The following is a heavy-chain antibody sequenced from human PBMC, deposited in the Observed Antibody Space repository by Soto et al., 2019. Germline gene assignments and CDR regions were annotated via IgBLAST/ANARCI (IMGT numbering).Heavy chain of an antibody. J-gene: IGHJ6*02. Sequence: PGESLKISCRGSGYSFTSYWISWVRQMPGKGLEWMGRIDPSDSYTNYSPSFQGHVTISADKSISTAYLQWSSLRASDTAIYYCASPEYSSSPDLRYYYGMDVWGQGTTVTSP. CDR3: ASPEYSSSPDLRYYYGMDV. V-gene: IGHV5-10-1*01. D-gene: IGHD6-6*01. CDR1: GYSFTSYW. CDR2: IDPSDSYT.